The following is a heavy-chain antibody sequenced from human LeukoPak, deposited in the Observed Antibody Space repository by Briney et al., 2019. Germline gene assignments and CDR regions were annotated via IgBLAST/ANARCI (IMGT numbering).Heavy chain of an antibody. J-gene: IGHJ4*02. D-gene: IGHD3-10*01. CDR2: IKSKTDGGTK. CDR3: TLPWGSGSYYDY. V-gene: IGHV3-15*01. Sequence: GGSLRLSCAAPGFTFSNAWLNWVRQAPGKGLEWVGHIKSKTDGGTKDYAAPVKGRFTISRDDSKNTLFLQMNSLKTEDTAVYYCTLPWGSGSYYDYWGQGTLVTVSS. CDR1: GFTFSNAW.